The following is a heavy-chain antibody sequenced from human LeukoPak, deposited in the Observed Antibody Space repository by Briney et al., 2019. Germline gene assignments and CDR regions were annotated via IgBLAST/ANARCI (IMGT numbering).Heavy chain of an antibody. CDR3: AKGAYDYIEIAYFDS. CDR1: GFTSTKYA. D-gene: IGHD5-12*01. Sequence: PGGSLRLSCAASGFTSTKYAMNWVRQAPGKGLEWVSVLIGSSGSTDYADSVKGRFTMSRDISKKTLFLQMDSLRAEDTAIYYCAKGAYDYIEIAYFDSWGQGTLVTVSS. J-gene: IGHJ4*02. V-gene: IGHV3-23*01. CDR2: LIGSSGST.